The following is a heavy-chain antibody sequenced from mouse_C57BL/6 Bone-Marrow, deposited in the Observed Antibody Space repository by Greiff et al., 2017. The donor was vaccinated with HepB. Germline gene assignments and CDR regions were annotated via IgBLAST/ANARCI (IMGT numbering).Heavy chain of an antibody. Sequence: EVKLVESGGGLVKPGGSLKLPCAASGFTFSSYAMSWVRQTPEKRLEWVATISDGGSYTYYPDNVKGRFTLSRDNAKNNLYLQLSQLTSEDTAMDSCASDGHYGSIYDWGQGTTLTVSS. CDR3: ASDGHYGSIYD. J-gene: IGHJ2*01. CDR1: GFTFSSYA. D-gene: IGHD1-1*01. CDR2: ISDGGSYT. V-gene: IGHV5-4*03.